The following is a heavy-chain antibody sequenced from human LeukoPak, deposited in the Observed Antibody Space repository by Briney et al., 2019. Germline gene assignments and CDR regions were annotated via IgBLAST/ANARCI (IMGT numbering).Heavy chain of an antibody. CDR1: GFTFSDYY. Sequence: GGSLRLSCAASGFTFSDYYMSWIRQAPGKGLEWVANIDQDGSEQYYVDSVKGRFTISRDNAKSSLYLQMSILRAEDTAVYYCARYYDGAGQDDCFDYWGQGTLVTVSS. CDR3: ARYYDGAGQDDCFDY. CDR2: IDQDGSEQ. J-gene: IGHJ4*02. D-gene: IGHD3-22*01. V-gene: IGHV3-7*01.